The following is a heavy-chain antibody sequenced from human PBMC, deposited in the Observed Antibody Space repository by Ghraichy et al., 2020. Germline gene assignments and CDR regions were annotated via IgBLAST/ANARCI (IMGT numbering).Heavy chain of an antibody. Sequence: LSHTCAASGFTVSSNSMNWVRQAPGKGLEWVSVIYSGGSTHDADSVKGRFTISRDNYKNTVYLQMNSLTAEDTAVYYCAREVRSIYGFLDYWGQGTLVTVSS. D-gene: IGHD3-10*01. CDR3: AREVRSIYGFLDY. CDR1: GFTVSSNS. J-gene: IGHJ4*02. CDR2: IYSGGST. V-gene: IGHV3-66*01.